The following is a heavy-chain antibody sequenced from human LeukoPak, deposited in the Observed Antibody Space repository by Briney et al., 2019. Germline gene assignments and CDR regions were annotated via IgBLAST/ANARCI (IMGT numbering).Heavy chain of an antibody. Sequence: LRLSCEXSGXTFSSYSMNWVRQAPGKGLEWVSYIVSSGSTMYYADSVKGRFTISRDNAKNSLYLQMNSLRDDDTAIYYCTRPLNGFNYARGIMDVWGQGTTVTVSS. V-gene: IGHV3-48*02. D-gene: IGHD3-10*02. CDR1: GXTFSSYS. CDR3: TRPLNGFNYARGIMDV. J-gene: IGHJ6*02. CDR2: IVSSGSTM.